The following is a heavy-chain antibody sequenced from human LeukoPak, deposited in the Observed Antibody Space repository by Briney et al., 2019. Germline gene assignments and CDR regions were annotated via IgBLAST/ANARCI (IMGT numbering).Heavy chain of an antibody. V-gene: IGHV4-39*07. J-gene: IGHJ6*03. Sequence: PSETLSLTCTVSGGSISSSSDYWGFVRQTPGKGLEWMGSIYYTGSSHYNPSLKSRATISVDTSKNQFSLKLTSVTAADTAVYYCTRAASSGPLFTYHMDVWGKGTTVTVSS. D-gene: IGHD3-22*01. CDR1: GGSISSSSDY. CDR3: TRAASSGPLFTYHMDV. CDR2: IYYTGSS.